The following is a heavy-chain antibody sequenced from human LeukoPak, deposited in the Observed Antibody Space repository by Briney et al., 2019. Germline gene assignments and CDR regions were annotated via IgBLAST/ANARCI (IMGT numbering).Heavy chain of an antibody. Sequence: SETLSLTCTVSGGSISSYYWSWIRQPAGKGLEWIGRIYTSGSTNYNPSLKSRVTMSVDTSKNQFSLKLSSVTAADTAVYYCAREGSITVPGTFDYWGQGTLVTVSS. J-gene: IGHJ4*02. V-gene: IGHV4-4*07. CDR1: GGSISSYY. CDR2: IYTSGST. D-gene: IGHD6-19*01. CDR3: AREGSITVPGTFDY.